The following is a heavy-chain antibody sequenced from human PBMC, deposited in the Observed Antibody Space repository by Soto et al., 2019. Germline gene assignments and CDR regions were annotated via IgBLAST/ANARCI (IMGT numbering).Heavy chain of an antibody. V-gene: IGHV3-7*04. Sequence: EVQLVGSGGGLVQPWGSLRLSCVASGFTFRTYWMTWVRQAPGKGLEWVANIKQDGSEKYYVDSVRGRFAISRDNAKDSLYLQMNSLRVEDTAVYYCARDGLYCTYANCRGDAYDVWDQGTMVTVSS. D-gene: IGHD2-8*01. CDR2: IKQDGSEK. CDR1: GFTFRTYW. CDR3: ARDGLYCTYANCRGDAYDV. J-gene: IGHJ3*01.